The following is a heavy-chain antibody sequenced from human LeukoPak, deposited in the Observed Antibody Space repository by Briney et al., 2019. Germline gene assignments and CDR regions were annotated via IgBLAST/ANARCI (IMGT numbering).Heavy chain of an antibody. CDR1: GFTFSDYY. CDR3: ARDRGYSCGPDWYLDL. V-gene: IGHV3-11*06. D-gene: IGHD5-18*01. Sequence: GGSLRLSCAASGFTFSDYYMSWIRQAPGKGLEWVSYIGTTSGYTKYADSVKGRFTISRDNAKNSLYLQMNSLRAEDTAVYYCARDRGYSCGPDWYLDLWGRGTLVTVSS. J-gene: IGHJ2*01. CDR2: IGTTSGYT.